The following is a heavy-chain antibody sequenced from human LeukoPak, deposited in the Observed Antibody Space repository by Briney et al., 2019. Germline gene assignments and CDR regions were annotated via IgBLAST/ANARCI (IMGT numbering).Heavy chain of an antibody. CDR1: GFTVGTNY. D-gene: IGHD6-19*01. V-gene: IGHV3-66*01. CDR3: ASGRRTVAGLDY. Sequence: GGSLRLSCAASGFTVGTNYMSWVRQAPGRGLEWVSVMYSSGTTYYADSVKGRFTISRDNSKNMLYLQMNSLRAEDTAVYYCASGRRTVAGLDYWGQGTLVTVSS. J-gene: IGHJ4*02. CDR2: MYSSGTT.